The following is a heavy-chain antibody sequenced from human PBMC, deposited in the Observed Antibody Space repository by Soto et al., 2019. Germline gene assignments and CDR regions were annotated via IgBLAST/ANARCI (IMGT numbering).Heavy chain of an antibody. CDR1: GFTFSSYA. V-gene: IGHV3-30-3*01. CDR2: ISYDGSNK. CDR3: ARHVGYDILTGYYLNGGDY. Sequence: GGSLRLSCAASGFTFSSYAMHWVRQAPGKGLEWVAVISYDGSNKYYADSVKGRFTISRDNSKNTLYLQMNSLRAEDTAMYYCARHVGYDILTGYYLNGGDYWGQGTLVTVSS. J-gene: IGHJ4*02. D-gene: IGHD3-9*01.